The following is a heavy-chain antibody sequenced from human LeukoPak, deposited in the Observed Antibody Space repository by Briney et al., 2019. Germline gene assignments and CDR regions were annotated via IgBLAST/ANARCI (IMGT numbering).Heavy chain of an antibody. CDR1: GYTFTGYY. V-gene: IGHV1-2*04. J-gene: IGHJ6*02. Sequence: GASVKVSCNASGYTFTGYYMHWVRQAPGQGLEWMGWINPNSGGTNYAQKFQGWVTMTRDTSISTAYMELSRLRSDDTAVYYCARDHMVRGVIGGMDVWGQGTTVTVSS. CDR2: INPNSGGT. CDR3: ARDHMVRGVIGGMDV. D-gene: IGHD3-10*01.